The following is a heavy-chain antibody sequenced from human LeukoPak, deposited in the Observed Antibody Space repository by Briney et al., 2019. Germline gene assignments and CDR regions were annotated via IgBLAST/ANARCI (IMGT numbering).Heavy chain of an antibody. D-gene: IGHD2-2*01. CDR2: ISYGGSNK. Sequence: GRSLRLSCAASGFTFSSYAMHWVRQAPGKGLEWVAVISYGGSNKYYADSVKGRFPISRDNSKNTLYLQMNSLRAEDTAVYYCARDRSQVPADLYYYYYGMDVWGKGTTVTVSS. CDR3: ARDRSQVPADLYYYYYGMDV. V-gene: IGHV3-30*04. J-gene: IGHJ6*04. CDR1: GFTFSSYA.